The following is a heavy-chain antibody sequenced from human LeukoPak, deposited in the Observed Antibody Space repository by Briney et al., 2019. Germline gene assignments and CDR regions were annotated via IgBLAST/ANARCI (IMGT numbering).Heavy chain of an antibody. V-gene: IGHV7-4-1*02. CDR3: ARDERYYDSSGYSNWFDP. D-gene: IGHD3-22*01. CDR1: GYTFTSYA. CDR2: INTNTGNP. J-gene: IGHJ5*02. Sequence: ASVKVSCKASGYTFTSYAMNWVRQAPGQGLEWMGWINTNTGNPTYAQGFTGRFVFSLDTSVSTAYRQISSLKAEDTAVYYCARDERYYDSSGYSNWFDPWGQGTLVTVSS.